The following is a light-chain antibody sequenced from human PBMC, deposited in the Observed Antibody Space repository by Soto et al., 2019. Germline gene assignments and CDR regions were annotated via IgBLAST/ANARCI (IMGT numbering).Light chain of an antibody. Sequence: EIVLTQSPDTLSLSPGERAIFSCRTSQSIGSTLAWYQHKPGQAPRLLIYDASKRATGIPARFSGSGSGTDFTLTISRLEPEDFAVYICQKRSKWPFTFGPRTTGYIK. CDR3: QKRSKWPFT. J-gene: IGKJ3*01. V-gene: IGKV3-11*01. CDR1: QSIGST. CDR2: DAS.